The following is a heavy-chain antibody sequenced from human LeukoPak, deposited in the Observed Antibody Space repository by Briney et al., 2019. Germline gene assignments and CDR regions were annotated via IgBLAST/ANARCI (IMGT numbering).Heavy chain of an antibody. J-gene: IGHJ3*02. D-gene: IGHD2-2*01. CDR2: IYPGDSDT. CDR3: ARARYCSSTSCYGPTKLDAFDI. Sequence: GASVKVSCKGSGYSFTSYWIGWVRQMPGKGLEWMGIIYPGDSDTRYSPSFQGQVTISADKSISTAYLQWSSLKASDTAMYYCARARYCSSTSCYGPTKLDAFDIWGQGTMVTVSS. CDR1: GYSFTSYW. V-gene: IGHV5-51*01.